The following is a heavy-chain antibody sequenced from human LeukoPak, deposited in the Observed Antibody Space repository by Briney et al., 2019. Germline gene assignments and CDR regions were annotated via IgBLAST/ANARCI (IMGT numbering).Heavy chain of an antibody. D-gene: IGHD3-10*01. CDR3: AHIEPMVRGVMSFDY. V-gene: IGHV2-5*01. CDR2: IYWNDDK. Sequence: SGPTLVKPTQTLTLTCTFSGFSLSTSGVGVGWIRQPPGKPLEWLALIYWNDDKRYSPSLKSRLTITKDSSKNQVVLTMTNMDPVDTATYYCAHIEPMVRGVMSFDYWGQGTLVTVSS. J-gene: IGHJ4*02. CDR1: GFSLSTSGVG.